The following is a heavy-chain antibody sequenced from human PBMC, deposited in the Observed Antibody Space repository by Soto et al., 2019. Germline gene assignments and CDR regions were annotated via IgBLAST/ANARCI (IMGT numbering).Heavy chain of an antibody. CDR3: ATTGGGYYYGAFDI. D-gene: IGHD3-22*01. J-gene: IGHJ3*02. V-gene: IGHV1-24*01. CDR1: GYTLTELS. CDR2: FDPEDGET. Sequence: ASVKVSCKVSGYTLTELSMHWVRQAPGKGLEWMGGFDPEDGETIYAQKFQGRVTMTEDTSTDTAYMELSSLRSEDTAVYYCATTGGGYYYGAFDIWGQGTMVTVSS.